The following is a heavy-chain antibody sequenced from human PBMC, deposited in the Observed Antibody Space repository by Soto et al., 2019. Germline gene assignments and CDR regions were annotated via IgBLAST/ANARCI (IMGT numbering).Heavy chain of an antibody. CDR3: ARDIFGGSYDFWH. D-gene: IGHD3-3*01. J-gene: IGHJ4*02. V-gene: IGHV3-74*01. CDR2: INSDGSRT. Sequence: GGSLRLSCAASGFPFSDYWMHWVRQAPGKGLMWVSRINSDGSRTTYADSVKGRFAISRDNAKNTVHLQMNTLRAEDTAVYHCARDIFGGSYDFWHGGQGTLVTVSS. CDR1: GFPFSDYW.